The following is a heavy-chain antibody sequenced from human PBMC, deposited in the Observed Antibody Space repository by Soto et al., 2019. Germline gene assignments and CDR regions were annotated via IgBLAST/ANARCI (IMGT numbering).Heavy chain of an antibody. V-gene: IGHV3-30*18. Sequence: QVQLVESGGGVVQPGRSLRLPCAASGFTFGSYGMHWVRQAPAKGLEWVAVISYDGSNKYYADSVKGRFTISRDNSKNTLYLQMNSLRAEDTAVYYCAKGGVGSTSNAFDIWGQGTMVTVSS. CDR1: GFTFGSYG. CDR3: AKGGVGSTSNAFDI. J-gene: IGHJ3*02. D-gene: IGHD1-26*01. CDR2: ISYDGSNK.